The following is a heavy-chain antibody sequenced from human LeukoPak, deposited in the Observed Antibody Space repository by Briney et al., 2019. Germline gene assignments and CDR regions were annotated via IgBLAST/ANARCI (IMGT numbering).Heavy chain of an antibody. CDR2: FDPEDGET. V-gene: IGHV1-24*01. J-gene: IGHJ6*02. CDR1: GYTLTELS. D-gene: IGHD3-3*01. Sequence: ASVKVSCKVSGYTLTELSMHWVRQAPAKGLEWVGGFDPEDGETIYAQKFQGRVTMTEDTSTDTAYMELSSLRSEDTAVYYCARGGTIFGPQGYYGMDVWGQGTTVTVFS. CDR3: ARGGTIFGPQGYYGMDV.